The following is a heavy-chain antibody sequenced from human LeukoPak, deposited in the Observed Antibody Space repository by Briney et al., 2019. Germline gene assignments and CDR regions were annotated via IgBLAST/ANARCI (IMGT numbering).Heavy chain of an antibody. CDR2: INSDGGST. V-gene: IGHV3-74*01. J-gene: IGHJ4*02. D-gene: IGHD5-24*01. Sequence: GSLRLSCTASGFTFSSYWMHWVRQAPGKGLVWVSRINSDGGSTRYADSVKGRFTISRDNAKNTLYLQMNSLRAEDTAVYYCARRIQGMAPYYFDYWGQGTLVTVSS. CDR1: GFTFSSYW. CDR3: ARRIQGMAPYYFDY.